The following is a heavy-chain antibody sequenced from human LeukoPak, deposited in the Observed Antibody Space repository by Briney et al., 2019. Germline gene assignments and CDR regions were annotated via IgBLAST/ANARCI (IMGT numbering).Heavy chain of an antibody. CDR1: GFTFDDYA. CDR2: ISWNSGSI. V-gene: IGHV3-9*01. CDR3: AKGANVAVAGTYWFDP. Sequence: GGSLRLSCAASGFTFDDYAMHWVRQAPGKGLEWVSGISWNSGSIGYADSVKGRFTISRDNAKNSLYLQVNSLRAEDTALYYCAKGANVAVAGTYWFDPWGQGTLVTVSS. J-gene: IGHJ5*02. D-gene: IGHD6-19*01.